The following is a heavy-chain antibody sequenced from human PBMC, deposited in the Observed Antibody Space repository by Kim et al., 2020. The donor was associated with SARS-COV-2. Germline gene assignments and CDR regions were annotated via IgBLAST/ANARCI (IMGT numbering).Heavy chain of an antibody. CDR3: ARDQGGGSSGWYQYFDY. Sequence: GGSLRLSCAASGFTVSSNYMSWVRQAPGKGLEWVSVIYSGGSTYYADSVKGRFTISRDNSKNTLYLQMNSLRAEDTAVYYCARDQGGGSSGWYQYFDYWGQGTLVTVSS. V-gene: IGHV3-53*01. CDR1: GFTVSSNY. CDR2: IYSGGST. D-gene: IGHD6-19*01. J-gene: IGHJ4*02.